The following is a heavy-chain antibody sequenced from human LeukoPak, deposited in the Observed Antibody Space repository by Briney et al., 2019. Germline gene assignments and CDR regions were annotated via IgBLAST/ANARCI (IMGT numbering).Heavy chain of an antibody. Sequence: GGSLRLSCAASGFTFSSYTMNWVRQAPGKGLEWVSGITGDGYTPYYADSVKGRFTISRDNAKNSLYLQMNSLRAEGTAVYYCARDGAPEYDILTGYYPRWLRYCYGMDVWGQGTTVTVSS. CDR3: ARDGAPEYDILTGYYPRWLRYCYGMDV. D-gene: IGHD3-9*01. J-gene: IGHJ6*02. CDR1: GFTFSSYT. V-gene: IGHV3-21*01. CDR2: ITGDGYTP.